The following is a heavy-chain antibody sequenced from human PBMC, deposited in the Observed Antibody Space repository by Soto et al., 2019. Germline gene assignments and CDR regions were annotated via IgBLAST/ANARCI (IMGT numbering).Heavy chain of an antibody. CDR1: GYTFTRYA. V-gene: IGHV1-3*04. CDR3: ARGSSWSYFDY. CDR2: INTANDNT. J-gene: IGHJ4*02. Sequence: QVQLVQSGAEVKKPGASVKVSCRASGYTFTRYAIHWVRQAPGQRPEWMGWINTANDNTKYSQKFQGRVTITRDTSASIVYMDLSSLRSEDTAVYYCARGSSWSYFDYWGQGTLVTVSS. D-gene: IGHD6-13*01.